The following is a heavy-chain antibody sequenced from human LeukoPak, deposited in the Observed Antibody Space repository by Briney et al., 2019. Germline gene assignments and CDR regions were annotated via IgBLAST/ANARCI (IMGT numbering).Heavy chain of an antibody. CDR2: IYHSGST. V-gene: IGHV4-38-2*02. J-gene: IGHJ5*02. CDR1: GYSISSGYY. CDR3: ARGSRWFDP. Sequence: SETLSLTCTVSGYSISSGYYWGWIRQPPGKGLEWIGSIYHSGSTYYNPSLKSRVTISVDTSKNQFSLKLSSVTAADTAVYYCARGSRWFDPWGQGTLVTVSS.